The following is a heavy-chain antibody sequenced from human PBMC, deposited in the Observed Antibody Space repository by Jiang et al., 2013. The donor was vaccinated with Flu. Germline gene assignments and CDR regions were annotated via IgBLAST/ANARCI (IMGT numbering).Heavy chain of an antibody. Sequence: CTVSGDSISSSGYFWGWIRQPPGKGLEWIGSCYYGGTTYYNPSLKSRVTMSVDTSKNQFSLNLRSVTAADTAVYYCARDRNYFDSRGYSDYWGQGTLVAVSS. D-gene: IGHD3-22*01. J-gene: IGHJ4*02. CDR2: CYYGGTT. CDR3: ARDRNYFDSRGYSDY. V-gene: IGHV4-39*07. CDR1: GDSISSSGYF.